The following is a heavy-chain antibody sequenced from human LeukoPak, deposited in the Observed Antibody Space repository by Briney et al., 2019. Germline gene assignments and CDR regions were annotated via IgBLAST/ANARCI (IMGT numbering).Heavy chain of an antibody. CDR3: AKDLTDYYGLGSYSLFDY. V-gene: IGHV3-23*01. CDR2: ISGSGGST. CDR1: GFTFSSYA. Sequence: TGGSLRLSCAASGFTFSSYAMSWVRQAPGKGLEWVSAISGSGGSTYYADSVKGRFTISRDNSKNTLYLQMNSLRAEDTAVYYCAKDLTDYYGLGSYSLFDYWGQGTLVTVSS. J-gene: IGHJ4*02. D-gene: IGHD3-10*01.